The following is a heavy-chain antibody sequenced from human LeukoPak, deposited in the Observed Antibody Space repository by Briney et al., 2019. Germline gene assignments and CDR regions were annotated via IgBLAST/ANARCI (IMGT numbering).Heavy chain of an antibody. D-gene: IGHD5-12*01. Sequence: GGSLRLSCAASGFTFSNSAMNWVRQAPGKGPEWVSVISGGGGRTFYADSGKGRFTISRDNSKNTLYLQMNSLRPEDTAVYYCAKARYSGYAFDAFDMWGQGTMVSVSS. CDR1: GFTFSNSA. J-gene: IGHJ3*02. CDR3: AKARYSGYAFDAFDM. V-gene: IGHV3-23*01. CDR2: ISGGGGRT.